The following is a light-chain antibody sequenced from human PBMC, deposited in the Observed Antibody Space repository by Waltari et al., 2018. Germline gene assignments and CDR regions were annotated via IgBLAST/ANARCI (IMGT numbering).Light chain of an antibody. CDR3: SSYIDSSTLEL. J-gene: IGLJ2*01. V-gene: IGLV2-14*03. Sequence: QSALTQPASVSGSPGQSITISCTGTSSDIGGYNYVSWYQQVPGKAPKLMIYDVSNRPSGDLSRFSGSKSGNTASLTISGLQAEDEADYFCSSYIDSSTLELFGGGTSLTVL. CDR1: SSDIGGYNY. CDR2: DVS.